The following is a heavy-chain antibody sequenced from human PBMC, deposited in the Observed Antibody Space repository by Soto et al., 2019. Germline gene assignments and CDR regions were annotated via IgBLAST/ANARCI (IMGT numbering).Heavy chain of an antibody. J-gene: IGHJ3*02. Sequence: GGSLRLSCAASGFTFTSYAMSWVRQAPGKGLEWVSLISGSGGSTYYADSVKGRFTISRDDSKNAVYLQMDSLRAEDTAVYYCAKQRGYSSGWYGAFDIWGQGTMVTLSS. CDR3: AKQRGYSSGWYGAFDI. CDR2: ISGSGGST. V-gene: IGHV3-23*01. CDR1: GFTFTSYA. D-gene: IGHD6-19*01.